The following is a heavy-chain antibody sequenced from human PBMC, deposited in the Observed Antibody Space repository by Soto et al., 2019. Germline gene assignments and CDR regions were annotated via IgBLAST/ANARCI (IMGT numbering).Heavy chain of an antibody. CDR2: ISGSGGST. CDR1: GFTFSSYA. V-gene: IGHV3-23*01. CDR3: AKALKPLYCSGGSCYPLCDY. Sequence: GGSLRLSCAASGFTFSSYAMSWVRQAPGKGLEWVSAISGSGGSTYHADSVKGRFTISRDNSKNTLYLQMNSLRAEDTAVYYCAKALKPLYCSGGSCYPLCDYWGQGTLVTVSS. J-gene: IGHJ4*02. D-gene: IGHD2-15*01.